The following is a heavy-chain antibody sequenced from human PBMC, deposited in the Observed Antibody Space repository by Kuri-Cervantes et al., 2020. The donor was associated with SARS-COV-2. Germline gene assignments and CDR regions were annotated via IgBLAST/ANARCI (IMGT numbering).Heavy chain of an antibody. CDR3: ARQVFDAFDI. V-gene: IGHV3-23*01. J-gene: IGHJ3*02. CDR1: GFTFSSYA. CDR2: ISGSGGST. Sequence: GGSLGLSWAASGFTFSSYAMSWVRQAPGKGLEWVSAISGSGGSTSYADSVKGRFTISRDNSKNTLYLQMNSLRAEDTAVYYCARQVFDAFDIWGQGTMVTVSS.